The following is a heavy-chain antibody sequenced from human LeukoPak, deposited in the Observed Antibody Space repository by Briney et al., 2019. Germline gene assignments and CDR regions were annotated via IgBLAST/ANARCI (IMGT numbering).Heavy chain of an antibody. CDR2: IYPGDSDT. Sequence: GESLKISCKGSGYSFTSYWIGWVRQMPGKGLEWMGIIYPGDSDTRYSPSFQGQVTISADKSISTAYLPWSSLKASDTAMYYCARLADYSSSWYYFDYWGQGTLVTVSS. CDR3: ARLADYSSSWYYFDY. CDR1: GYSFTSYW. D-gene: IGHD6-13*01. J-gene: IGHJ4*02. V-gene: IGHV5-51*01.